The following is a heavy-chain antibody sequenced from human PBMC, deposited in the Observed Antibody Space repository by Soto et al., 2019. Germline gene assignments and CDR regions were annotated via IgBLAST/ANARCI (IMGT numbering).Heavy chain of an antibody. CDR2: INHSGST. CDR1: NGSFSGYY. D-gene: IGHD5-12*01. V-gene: IGHV4-34*01. Sequence: PSETLSLTCAVYNGSFSGYYWSWIRQAPGKGLEWIGEINHSGSTNYNPSLKSRVTISVDTSKNQFSLRLTSGTAADTAVYYGARGGGYDYLYYYDGMDVWGQGTTVT. CDR3: ARGGGYDYLYYYDGMDV. J-gene: IGHJ6*02.